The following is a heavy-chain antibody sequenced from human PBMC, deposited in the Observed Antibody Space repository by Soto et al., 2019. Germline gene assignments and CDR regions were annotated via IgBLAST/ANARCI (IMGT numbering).Heavy chain of an antibody. CDR3: ARDWFGIGY. CDR2: INPYNGNT. V-gene: IGHV1-18*01. D-gene: IGHD3-16*01. Sequence: QVQLVQSGAEVKKPGASVKVSCKASGYTFTSYGISWVRQAPGQGLEWMGWINPYNGNTNYAQKLQGRVTMPTDTSTRTAYMKLRSLRSDDRAVYCCARDWFGIGYWGRGNLVTVSS. CDR1: GYTFTSYG. J-gene: IGHJ4*02.